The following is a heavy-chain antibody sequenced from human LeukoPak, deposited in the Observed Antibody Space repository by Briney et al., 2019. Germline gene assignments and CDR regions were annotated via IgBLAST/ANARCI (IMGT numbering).Heavy chain of an antibody. Sequence: GGTLRLSCAASGFTFSSYGMSWVRQAPGKGLEWVSAISGSGGSTYYADSVKGRFTISRDNSKNTLYLQMNSLRAEDTAVYYCAKYPIFGVVNYYYYYMDVWGKGTTVTVSS. CDR3: AKYPIFGVVNYYYYYMDV. D-gene: IGHD3-3*01. CDR2: ISGSGGST. J-gene: IGHJ6*03. CDR1: GFTFSSYG. V-gene: IGHV3-23*01.